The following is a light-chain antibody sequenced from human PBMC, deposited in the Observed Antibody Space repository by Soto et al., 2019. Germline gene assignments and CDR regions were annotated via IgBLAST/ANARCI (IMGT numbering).Light chain of an antibody. CDR3: TSYTSSNTHV. V-gene: IGLV2-14*01. Sequence: QSVLTQPASVSGSPGQSITISCTGTSGVVGGYNYVSWLQQHPGKVPKLIIYDVSSRPSGVSNRFSGSKSGNTASLTISGLQAEDEADYYCTSYTSSNTHVFGGGTKVTVL. J-gene: IGLJ1*01. CDR2: DVS. CDR1: SGVVGGYNY.